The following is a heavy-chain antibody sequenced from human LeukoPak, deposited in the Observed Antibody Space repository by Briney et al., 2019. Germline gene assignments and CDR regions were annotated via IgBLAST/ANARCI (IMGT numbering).Heavy chain of an antibody. Sequence: ASENLSLTCTVSGGSISYYYWSWIRQSPGKGLEWIGYIYYSGTTNYNPSLKSRVTISVDTPKNQFSLQLRSVTAADTAVYYCAREDPQTTVPEGMDVWGQGTTVTVSS. CDR2: IYYSGTT. CDR1: GGSISYYY. CDR3: AREDPQTTVPEGMDV. D-gene: IGHD4-17*01. J-gene: IGHJ6*02. V-gene: IGHV4-59*01.